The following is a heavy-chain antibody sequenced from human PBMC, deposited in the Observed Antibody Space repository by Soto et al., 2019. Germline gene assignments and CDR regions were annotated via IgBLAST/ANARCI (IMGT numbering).Heavy chain of an antibody. CDR3: ARASTYYYGSGSYFRLAGSGNWFNP. CDR2: IYYSGST. Sequence: ASLTLSLTCAVFGGSISSYYWRWIRQPPGKGLEWIGYIYYSGSTNYNPSLKSRVTISVDTSKNQFSLKLSSVTAADTAVYYCARASTYYYGSGSYFRLAGSGNWFNPWGQGTLATVSS. J-gene: IGHJ5*02. V-gene: IGHV4-59*01. D-gene: IGHD3-10*01. CDR1: GGSISSYY.